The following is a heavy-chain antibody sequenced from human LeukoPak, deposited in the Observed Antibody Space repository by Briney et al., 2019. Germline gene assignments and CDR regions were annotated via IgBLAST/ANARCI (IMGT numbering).Heavy chain of an antibody. CDR3: ARRSTVVKSLDY. V-gene: IGHV4-31*03. D-gene: IGHD4-23*01. J-gene: IGHJ4*02. CDR1: GGSISSADYY. CDR2: ISNRGRT. Sequence: SQTLSLTCTVSGGSISSADYYWSWVRQHPGKGLEWIGYISNRGRTYYNPSLKSRLTISVDTSKNQFSLSLSSVTAADTAVYYCARRSTVVKSLDYWGQGTLVTVSS.